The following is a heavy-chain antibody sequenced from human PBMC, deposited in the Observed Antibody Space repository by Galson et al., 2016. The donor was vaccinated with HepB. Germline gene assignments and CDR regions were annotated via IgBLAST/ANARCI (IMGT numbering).Heavy chain of an antibody. J-gene: IGHJ4*02. D-gene: IGHD4-17*01. V-gene: IGHV3-21*01. CDR2: ISSDSAYI. CDR1: GFTFRTYS. Sequence: SLRLSCAGSGFTFRTYSMIWVRQAPGKGLERVSSISSDSAYIFYADSVKGRFTISRDNPANSVYLQMTSLRVEDTAVYYCARDYGDSTGGFWGRGTLVTVSS. CDR3: ARDYGDSTGGF.